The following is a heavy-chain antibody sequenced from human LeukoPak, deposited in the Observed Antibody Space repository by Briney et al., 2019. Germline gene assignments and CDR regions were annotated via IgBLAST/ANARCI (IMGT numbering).Heavy chain of an antibody. CDR1: GGSISSYY. D-gene: IGHD2-15*01. Sequence: SETLSLTCTVSGGSISSYYWSWIRQPPGKGLEWIGYIYYSGSTNYNPSLKSRVTISVDTSKNQFSLKLSSVTAADTAVYYCARELPRYCSGGSCSSDYWGQGTLVTVSS. J-gene: IGHJ4*02. V-gene: IGHV4-59*12. CDR3: ARELPRYCSGGSCSSDY. CDR2: IYYSGST.